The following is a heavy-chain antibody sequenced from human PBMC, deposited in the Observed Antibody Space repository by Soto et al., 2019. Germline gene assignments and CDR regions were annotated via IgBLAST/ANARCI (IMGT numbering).Heavy chain of an antibody. CDR1: GYAFTTYG. CDR2: ISAHNGNT. Sequence: QVHLVQSGAEVKKPGASVKVSCKGSGYAFTTYGITWVRQAPGQGLEWMGWISAHNGNTNYAQKLQGRATVTRDTSTGTAYMELRSLRSDDTAVYYWARGRYGDYWGQGALVTVSS. D-gene: IGHD1-1*01. J-gene: IGHJ4*02. V-gene: IGHV1-18*01. CDR3: ARGRYGDY.